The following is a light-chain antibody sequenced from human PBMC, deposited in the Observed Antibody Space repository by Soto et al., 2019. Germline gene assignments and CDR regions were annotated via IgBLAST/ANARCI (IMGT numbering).Light chain of an antibody. V-gene: IGLV2-23*03. CDR1: SSDVGSYNL. J-gene: IGLJ1*01. Sequence: QSVLTQPASVSGSPGQSITISCTGTSSDVGSYNLVSWYQQHPGKAPKLMIYEGSKRPSGVSNRFSGSKSGNTASLTISGLQAEDEADYYCCSYAGSSTFVFGTVSIVTV. CDR3: CSYAGSSTFV. CDR2: EGS.